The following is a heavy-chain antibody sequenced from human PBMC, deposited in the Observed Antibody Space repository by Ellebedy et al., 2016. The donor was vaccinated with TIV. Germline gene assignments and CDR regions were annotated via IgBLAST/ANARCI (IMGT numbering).Heavy chain of an antibody. Sequence: GGSLRLSXAASGFTFSDYYMSWIRQAPGKGLEWVSYISSSGSTIYYADSVKGRFTISRDNAKNSLYLQMNSLRAEDTAVYYCASGSIELLQSYYYGMDVWGQGTTVTVSS. D-gene: IGHD2-15*01. CDR3: ASGSIELLQSYYYGMDV. V-gene: IGHV3-11*01. J-gene: IGHJ6*02. CDR2: ISSSGSTI. CDR1: GFTFSDYY.